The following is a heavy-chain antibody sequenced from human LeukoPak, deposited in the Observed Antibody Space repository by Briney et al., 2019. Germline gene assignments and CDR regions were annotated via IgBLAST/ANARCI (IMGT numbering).Heavy chain of an antibody. V-gene: IGHV1-18*01. CDR3: ARDLEIVGATRAPSYYYYGMDV. Sequence: ASVKVSCKASGYTFTSYGISWVRQAPGQGLEWMGWISAYNGNTNYAQKLQGRVTMTTDTSTSTAYMELRSLGSDDTAVYYCARDLEIVGATRAPSYYYYGMDVWGQGTTVTVSS. J-gene: IGHJ6*02. CDR2: ISAYNGNT. D-gene: IGHD1-26*01. CDR1: GYTFTSYG.